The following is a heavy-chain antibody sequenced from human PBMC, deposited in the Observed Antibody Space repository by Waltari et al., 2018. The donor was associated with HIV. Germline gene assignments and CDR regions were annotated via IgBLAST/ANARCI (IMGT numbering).Heavy chain of an antibody. CDR2: ISPSCDRT. Sequence: QVQMVQSEAGVWEYGSAVKISCKALGGAFSSHAVNWVRQAPGQGLEWLGSISPSCDRTNFAQKMMGRVTINTDDKTRTVFMELRGLKSEDAGIYYCVRDCGGYYDDSGYFGSFQYWGQGTMVTVAS. CDR1: GGAFSSHA. CDR3: VRDCGGYYDDSGYFGSFQY. J-gene: IGHJ1*01. V-gene: IGHV1-69*18. D-gene: IGHD3-22*01.